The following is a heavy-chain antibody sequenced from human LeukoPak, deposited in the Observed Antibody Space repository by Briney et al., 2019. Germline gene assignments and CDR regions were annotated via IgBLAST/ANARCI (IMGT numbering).Heavy chain of an antibody. D-gene: IGHD4-17*01. J-gene: IGHJ6*03. V-gene: IGHV3-21*01. Sequence: GGSLRLSCAASGFTFTKFYMNWVRQAPGKGLEWVSSISTSSNYIYYADSVKGRFTISRDNAKNSLYLEMNSLRAEDTAVYYCARGYEDDYGDYPFYYYYYYMDVWGKGTTVTVSS. CDR3: ARGYEDDYGDYPFYYYYYYMDV. CDR2: ISTSSNYI. CDR1: GFTFTKFY.